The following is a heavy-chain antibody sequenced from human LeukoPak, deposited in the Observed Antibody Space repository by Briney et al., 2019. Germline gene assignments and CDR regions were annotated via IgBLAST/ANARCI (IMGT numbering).Heavy chain of an antibody. CDR2: INQDGSEK. D-gene: IGHD5-12*01. CDR1: GFTFSSFW. V-gene: IGHV3-7*01. J-gene: IGHJ4*02. Sequence: GGSLRLSCAASGFTFSSFWMTWVRQAPGKGLEWVANINQDGSEKYYVDSVKGRFTISRDNAKNSVYLQMNSLRAEDTAVYYCARDGGVSGYYWLDYWVRGRLVSDSS. CDR3: ARDGGVSGYYWLDY.